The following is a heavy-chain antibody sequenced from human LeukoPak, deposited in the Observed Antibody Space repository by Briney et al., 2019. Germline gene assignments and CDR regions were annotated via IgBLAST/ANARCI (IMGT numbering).Heavy chain of an antibody. CDR1: GYSISSGFY. V-gene: IGHV4-38-2*02. CDR3: ARANYYDTSGYSRGAFDI. J-gene: IGHJ3*02. CDR2: MYHSGST. D-gene: IGHD3-22*01. Sequence: SETLSLTCTVSGYSISSGFYWGWIWQPPGKGLEWIGSMYHSGSTYYNPSLKSRVTISVDTSKKQFSLKLNSVTAADTAVYYCARANYYDTSGYSRGAFDIWGQGTMVTVSS.